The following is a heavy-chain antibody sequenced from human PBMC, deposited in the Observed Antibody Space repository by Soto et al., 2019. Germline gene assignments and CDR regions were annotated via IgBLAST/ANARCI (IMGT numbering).Heavy chain of an antibody. D-gene: IGHD3-9*01. Sequence: GGSLRLSCAASGFTVSSNYMSWVRQAPGKGLEWVSVIYSGGSTYYADSVKGRFTISRDNSKNTLYLQMNSLRAEDTAVYYCAREILTGYGMDVWGQGTTVTVSS. CDR3: AREILTGYGMDV. V-gene: IGHV3-53*01. CDR2: IYSGGST. J-gene: IGHJ6*02. CDR1: GFTVSSNY.